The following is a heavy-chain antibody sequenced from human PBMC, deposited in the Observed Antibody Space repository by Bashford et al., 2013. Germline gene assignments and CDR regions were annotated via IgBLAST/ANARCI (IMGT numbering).Heavy chain of an antibody. CDR3: ARHLYSWSDLRRYGMDV. Sequence: SETLSLTCTVSGGSISSSSYYWGWIRQPPGKGLEWIGIIYYSGSTYYNPSLKSRVTISVDTSKNQFSLKLTSVTAADAAVYFCARHLYSWSDLRRYGMDVWGRGTTVTVSS. J-gene: IGHJ6*02. CDR2: IYYSGST. CDR1: GGSISSSSYY. D-gene: IGHD1-1*01. V-gene: IGHV4-39*01.